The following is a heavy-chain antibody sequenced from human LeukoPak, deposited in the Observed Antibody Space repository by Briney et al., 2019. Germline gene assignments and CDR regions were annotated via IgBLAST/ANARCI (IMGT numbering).Heavy chain of an antibody. V-gene: IGHV6-1*01. D-gene: IGHD6-19*01. J-gene: IGHJ4*02. CDR3: ARGGSGWYLDY. Sequence: SQTLSLTCALSGDSLSNNRAAWNWIRQSPSSGLEWLGRTYYRSNWYNDYVVSVKSLMTINPDTSKNQFSLQLNSVTPEDTAVYYCARGGSGWYLDYWGQGTLVTVSS. CDR2: TYYRSNWYN. CDR1: GDSLSNNRAA.